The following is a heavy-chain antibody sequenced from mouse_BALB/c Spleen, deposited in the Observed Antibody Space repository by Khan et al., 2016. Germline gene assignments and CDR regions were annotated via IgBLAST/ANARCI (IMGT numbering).Heavy chain of an antibody. CDR1: GFTFSSHA. V-gene: IGHV5-6-5*01. D-gene: IGHD1-1*01. J-gene: IGHJ2*01. CDR2: LSSGGTT. Sequence: EVELVESGGGLVKPGGSLKLSCAASGFTFSSHAMSWVRQTPEKRLEWVASLSSGGTTFYPDSLKGRFTISRDNARNILVRQRSSRMSEDTAMYYCVRGVIMVVDYFDYWGQGTTLTVSS. CDR3: VRGVIMVVDYFDY.